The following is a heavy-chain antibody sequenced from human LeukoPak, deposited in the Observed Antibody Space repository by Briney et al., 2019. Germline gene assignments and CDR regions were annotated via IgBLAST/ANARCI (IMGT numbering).Heavy chain of an antibody. Sequence: SETLSLTCTVSGGSISSGGYYWSWIRQPPGKGLEWIGYIYHSGSTYYHPSLKSRVTISVDRSKNQFSLKLSSVTAADTAVYYCARGDATYYYYMDVWGKGTMVTVSS. CDR3: ARGDATYYYYMDV. CDR2: IYHSGST. D-gene: IGHD2-2*01. CDR1: GGSISSGGYY. J-gene: IGHJ6*03. V-gene: IGHV4-30-2*01.